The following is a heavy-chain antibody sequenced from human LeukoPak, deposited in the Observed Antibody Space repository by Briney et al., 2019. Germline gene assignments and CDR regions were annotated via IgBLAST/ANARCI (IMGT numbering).Heavy chain of an antibody. V-gene: IGHV3-23*01. CDR2: IGGSGGNT. CDR1: GVTFKNYA. J-gene: IGHJ6*02. D-gene: IGHD2-2*01. CDR3: AKDSVVVPVAPYGMDV. Sequence: HSGGSLRLSCAASGVTFKNYAMSWVRQAPGKGLEWVSTIGGSGGNTYYADSVKGRFTISRDNSRNTLYLQMSSLRAEDTAVYYCAKDSVVVPVAPYGMDVWGQGTMVTVSS.